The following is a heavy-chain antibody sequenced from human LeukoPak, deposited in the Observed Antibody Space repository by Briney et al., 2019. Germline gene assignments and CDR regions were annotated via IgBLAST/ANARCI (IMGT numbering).Heavy chain of an antibody. V-gene: IGHV3-23*01. CDR2: ISGSGGST. D-gene: IGHD2-2*02. Sequence: PGGSLRLSCAASGFTFSSYAMSWVRQAPGKGLEWVSAISGSGGSTYYADSVKGRFTISRDNSKNKLYLQMNSLRAEDTAVYYCAKEEAYQLLYNVDYWGQGTLVTVSS. CDR1: GFTFSSYA. J-gene: IGHJ4*02. CDR3: AKEEAYQLLYNVDY.